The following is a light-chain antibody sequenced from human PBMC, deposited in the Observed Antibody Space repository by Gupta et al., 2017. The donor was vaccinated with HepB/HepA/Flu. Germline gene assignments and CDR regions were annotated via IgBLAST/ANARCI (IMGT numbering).Light chain of an antibody. CDR3: ATWDKSLSIWV. J-gene: IGLJ3*02. CDR1: SSNIGNNY. V-gene: IGLV1-51*02. CDR2: EYN. Sequence: QSVLPQPPSVSAAPGQKFTIHCPGSSSNIGNNYVSWYQQLPGAAPKLLIYEYNKRPSGIPDRFSGSKSGTSATLGITGLQTGDEADYYCATWDKSLSIWVFGGGTKLTVL.